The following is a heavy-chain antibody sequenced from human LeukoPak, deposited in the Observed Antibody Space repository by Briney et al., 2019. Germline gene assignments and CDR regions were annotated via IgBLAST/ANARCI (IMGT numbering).Heavy chain of an antibody. CDR1: GFTVSLYY. D-gene: IGHD3/OR15-3a*01. CDR2: ISYDGSNK. Sequence: PGGSLRLSCAASGFTVSLYYMTWVRQAPGKGLEWVAVISYDGSNKYYADSVKGRFTISRDNSKNTLYLQMNSLRAEDTAVYYCARDWTDAFDIWGQGTMVTVSS. V-gene: IGHV3-30-3*01. J-gene: IGHJ3*02. CDR3: ARDWTDAFDI.